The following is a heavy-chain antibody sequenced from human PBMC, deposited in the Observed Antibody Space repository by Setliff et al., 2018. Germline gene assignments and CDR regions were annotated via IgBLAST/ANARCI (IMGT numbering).Heavy chain of an antibody. J-gene: IGHJ4*02. Sequence: SETLSLTCTVSGGSISSGSYYWSWIRQPAGKGLEWIGHIYTSGSTNYNPSLKSRVTISVDTSKNQFSLKLSSVTAADTAVYYCARGEMIVVFDYWGQGTLITVSS. CDR2: IYTSGST. CDR3: ARGEMIVVFDY. V-gene: IGHV4-61*09. D-gene: IGHD3-22*01. CDR1: GGSISSGSYY.